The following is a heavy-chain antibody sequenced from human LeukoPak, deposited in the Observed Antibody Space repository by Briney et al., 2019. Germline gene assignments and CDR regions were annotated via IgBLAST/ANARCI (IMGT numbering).Heavy chain of an antibody. CDR3: AKDAQRGFDYRNSLEY. V-gene: IGHV3-33*06. J-gene: IGHJ4*02. Sequence: GGSLRLSCAASKFTFSHYGMHWVRQALGKRLQWVAVIWSDGSNQYYADSVKGRFSISRDNSNNMVYLQMNSLRADDTGVYYCAKDAQRGFDYRNSLEYWGQGALVTVSS. CDR1: KFTFSHYG. CDR2: IWSDGSNQ. D-gene: IGHD4-11*01.